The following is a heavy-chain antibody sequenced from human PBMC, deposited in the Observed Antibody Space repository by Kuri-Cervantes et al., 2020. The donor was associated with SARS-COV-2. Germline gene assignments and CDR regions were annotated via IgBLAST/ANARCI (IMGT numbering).Heavy chain of an antibody. CDR1: GGSISSSSYY. CDR3: ARHEGVPAAFRLNWLDP. V-gene: IGHV4-39*01. Sequence: SETLSLTCTVSGGSISSSSYYWGWIRQPPGKGLEWIGSIYYSGSTYYNPSLKSRVTISVDTSKNQFSLKLSSVTAADTAVYYCARHEGVPAAFRLNWLDPWGQGTLVTVSS. J-gene: IGHJ5*02. D-gene: IGHD2-2*01. CDR2: IYYSGST.